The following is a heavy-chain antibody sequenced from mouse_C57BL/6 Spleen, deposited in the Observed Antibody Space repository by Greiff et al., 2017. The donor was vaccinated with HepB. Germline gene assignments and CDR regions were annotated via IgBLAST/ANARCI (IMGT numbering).Heavy chain of an antibody. CDR3: ARRDYYGSSAFAY. CDR2: IYPGDGDT. D-gene: IGHD1-1*01. CDR1: GYAFSSSW. Sequence: QVQLQQSGPELVKPGASVKISCKASGYAFSSSWMNWVKQRPGKGLEWIGRIYPGDGDTNYNGKFKGKATLTAGKSSSTAYMQLSSLTSEDAAVYFCARRDYYGSSAFAYWGQGTLVTVSA. J-gene: IGHJ3*01. V-gene: IGHV1-82*01.